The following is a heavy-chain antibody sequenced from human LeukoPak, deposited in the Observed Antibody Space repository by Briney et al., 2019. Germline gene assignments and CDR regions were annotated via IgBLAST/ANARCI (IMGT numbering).Heavy chain of an antibody. CDR2: IYYSGST. CDR3: ARVKGVSRTNAFDI. D-gene: IGHD1-14*01. V-gene: IGHV4-59*01. CDR1: GGSISSYY. Sequence: ETLSLTCTVSGGSISSYYWSWIRQPPGKGLEWIGYIYYSGSTNYNPSLKSRVTISVDTSKNQFSLKLSSVTAADTAVYYCARVKGVSRTNAFDIWGQGTMVTVSS. J-gene: IGHJ3*02.